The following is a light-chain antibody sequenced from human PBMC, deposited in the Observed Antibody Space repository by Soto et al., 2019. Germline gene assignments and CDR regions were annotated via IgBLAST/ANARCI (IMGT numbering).Light chain of an antibody. CDR3: QQRSNWPPGFT. J-gene: IGKJ3*01. V-gene: IGKV3-11*01. CDR1: QSVSSY. CDR2: DAS. Sequence: EIVLTQSPATLSLSPGERATLSCRASQSVSSYLAWYQQKPGQAPRLLIYDASNRATGIPARFSVSVSGTDFTLTISSLEPEDFAVYYCQQRSNWPPGFTFGPGTKVDIK.